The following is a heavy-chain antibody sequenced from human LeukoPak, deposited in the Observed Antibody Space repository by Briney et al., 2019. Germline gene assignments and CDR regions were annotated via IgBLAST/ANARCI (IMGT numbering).Heavy chain of an antibody. CDR3: ARGLRYYGSGYGLNWFDP. CDR1: GFTFSSYA. J-gene: IGHJ5*02. D-gene: IGHD3-10*01. V-gene: IGHV3-30-3*01. Sequence: GGSLRLSCAASGFTFSSYAMHWVRQAPGKGLEWVAVISYDGSNKYYADSVKGRFTISRDNSKNTLYLQMNSLRAEDTAVYYCARGLRYYGSGYGLNWFDPWGQGTLVTVSS. CDR2: ISYDGSNK.